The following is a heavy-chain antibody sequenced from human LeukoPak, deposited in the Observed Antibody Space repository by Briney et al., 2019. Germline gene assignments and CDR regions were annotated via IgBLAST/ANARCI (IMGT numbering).Heavy chain of an antibody. CDR3: ARGSVAVAGRGAFDI. J-gene: IGHJ3*02. CDR1: GGSISSSNW. Sequence: SETLSLTCAVSGGSISSSNWWSWVREPPGKGLEWIGEIYHSGSTNYNPSLKSRVTISVDTSKNQFSLKLSSVTAADTAVYYCARGSVAVAGRGAFDIWGQGTMVTVSS. CDR2: IYHSGST. V-gene: IGHV4-4*02. D-gene: IGHD6-19*01.